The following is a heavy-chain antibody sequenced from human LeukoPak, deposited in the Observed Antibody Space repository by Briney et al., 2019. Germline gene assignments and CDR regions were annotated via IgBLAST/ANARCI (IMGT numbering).Heavy chain of an antibody. CDR1: GFTFDDYA. CDR2: ISWNSGSI. Sequence: PGGSLRLSCAASGFTFDDYAMHWVRQAPGKGLEWVSGISWNSGSIGYADSAKGRFTIFRDNAKNSLYLQMNSLRAEDMALYYCAKTLAVAGRLWYFDLWGRGTLVTVSS. V-gene: IGHV3-9*03. J-gene: IGHJ2*01. CDR3: AKTLAVAGRLWYFDL. D-gene: IGHD6-19*01.